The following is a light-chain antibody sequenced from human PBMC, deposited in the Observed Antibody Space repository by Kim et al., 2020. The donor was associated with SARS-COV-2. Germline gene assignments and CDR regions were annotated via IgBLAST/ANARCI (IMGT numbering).Light chain of an antibody. CDR1: TSNIGRNS. V-gene: IGLV1-44*01. CDR2: RNS. Sequence: GQRVTISCSGRTSNIGRNSVNWYQHLPGTAPKLLIYRNSERSSGVPDRFSASKSGTSASLAISGLQSEDEADYYCGTWDDSLNEVLFGGGTKVTVL. J-gene: IGLJ2*01. CDR3: GTWDDSLNEVL.